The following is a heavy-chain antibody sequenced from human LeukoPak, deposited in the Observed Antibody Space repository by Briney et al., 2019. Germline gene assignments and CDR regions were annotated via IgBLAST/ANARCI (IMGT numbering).Heavy chain of an antibody. CDR2: IYYSGST. Sequence: SETLSLTCTVSGGSISSSSYYWSWIRQPTEKGLEWMGYIYYSGSTTYNPSLKSRVTISVDTSKNQFSLKLSSVTAADTAVYYCARDPGATPEGAFDIWGQGTMVTVSS. CDR3: ARDPGATPEGAFDI. J-gene: IGHJ3*02. CDR1: GGSISSSSYY. D-gene: IGHD1-26*01. V-gene: IGHV4-61*01.